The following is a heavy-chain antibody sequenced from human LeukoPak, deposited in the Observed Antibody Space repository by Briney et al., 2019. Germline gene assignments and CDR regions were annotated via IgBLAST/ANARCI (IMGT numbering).Heavy chain of an antibody. CDR3: ARDGVVPAAMVDYGMDV. CDR2: ISSSSSYI. V-gene: IGHV3-21*01. D-gene: IGHD2-2*01. Sequence: GGSLRLSCAASGFTFSSYAMHWVRQAPGKGLEWVSSISSSSSYIYYADSVKGRFTISRDNAKNSLYLQMNGLRAEDTAVYYCARDGVVPAAMVDYGMDVWGQGTTVTVSS. J-gene: IGHJ6*02. CDR1: GFTFSSYA.